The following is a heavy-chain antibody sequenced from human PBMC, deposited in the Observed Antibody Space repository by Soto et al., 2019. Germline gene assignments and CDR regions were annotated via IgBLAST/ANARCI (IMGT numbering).Heavy chain of an antibody. D-gene: IGHD3-3*01. Sequence: QTGGSLRLSCAASGFTFSSYGMHWVRQAPGKGLEWVAVISYDGSNKYNADSVKGRFTISRDNSKNTLYLQMNSLRAEDTAVYYCAKDSYYDFWSGLDFDYWGQGTLVTVSS. V-gene: IGHV3-30*18. CDR1: GFTFSSYG. J-gene: IGHJ4*02. CDR3: AKDSYYDFWSGLDFDY. CDR2: ISYDGSNK.